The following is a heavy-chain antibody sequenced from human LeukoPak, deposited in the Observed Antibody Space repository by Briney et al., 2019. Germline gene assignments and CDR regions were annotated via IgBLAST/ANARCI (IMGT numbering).Heavy chain of an antibody. CDR1: GGTFRSYG. V-gene: IGHV1-69*05. CDR3: ARGLMREYSDVWYMHHFDF. Sequence: ASVKVSCKASGGTFRSYGISWVRQAPGQGLEWMGGIIPIFGTASYPQKFQGRLSITTDESTSTAYMELRSLRSEDTAVYYCARGLMREYSDVWYMHHFDFWGQGTLVTVSS. D-gene: IGHD5-12*01. J-gene: IGHJ4*02. CDR2: IIPIFGTA.